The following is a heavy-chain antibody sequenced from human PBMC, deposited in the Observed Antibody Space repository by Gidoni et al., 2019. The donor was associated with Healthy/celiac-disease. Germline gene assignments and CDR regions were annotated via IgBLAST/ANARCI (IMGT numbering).Heavy chain of an antibody. CDR2: INPSGGST. J-gene: IGHJ4*02. V-gene: IGHV1-46*01. CDR3: ARAAGYFDY. Sequence: QVQLVQSGAEVKKPGASVRVSCKASGYTFTSYYLHWVRQAPGQGLEWMGMINPSGGSTKDAQKFQGTVTVTRDTSTSTVYMELRSLRSEDTALYYCARAAGYFDYWGQGTLVTVSS. CDR1: GYTFTSYY.